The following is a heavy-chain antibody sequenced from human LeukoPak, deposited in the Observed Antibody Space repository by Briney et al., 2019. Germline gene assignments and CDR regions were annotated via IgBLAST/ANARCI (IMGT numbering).Heavy chain of an antibody. CDR3: AADGITIFGVVYGGFDY. Sequence: GASVKVSCKASGDTFSSYAISWVLQAPGQGLEWVGRINPNSGGTNYAQKFQGRVTMTRDTSISTAYMELSRLRSDDTAVYYCAADGITIFGVVYGGFDYWGQGTLVTVSS. CDR1: GDTFSSYA. V-gene: IGHV1-2*06. D-gene: IGHD3-3*01. J-gene: IGHJ4*02. CDR2: INPNSGGT.